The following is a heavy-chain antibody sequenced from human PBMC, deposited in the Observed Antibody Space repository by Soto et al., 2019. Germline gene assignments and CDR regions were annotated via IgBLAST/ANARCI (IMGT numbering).Heavy chain of an antibody. CDR1: GGSISSSRYY. D-gene: IGHD3-10*01. CDR2: LSNSGST. J-gene: IGHJ3*01. CDR3: GGHFALDYGGGNMGPYDV. V-gene: IGHV4-39*01. Sequence: QLQLQESGPGLVKPSETLSLTCTVSGGSISSSRYYLGWSRHPPGKGPEWVGRLSNSGSTYYNPSLKCRVTISVDTSENQFSLKLSSVTAADTAVYYCGGHFALDYGGGNMGPYDVWGQGKMVSVSS.